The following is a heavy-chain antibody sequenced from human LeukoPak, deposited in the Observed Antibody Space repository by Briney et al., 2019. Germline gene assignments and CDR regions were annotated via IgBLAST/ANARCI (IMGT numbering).Heavy chain of an antibody. CDR1: GGSISSSSCY. J-gene: IGHJ5*02. V-gene: IGHV4-39*01. CDR2: IYYSGST. Sequence: SETLSLTCTVSGGSISSSSCYWGWIRQPPGKGLEWIGSIYYSGSTYYNPSLKSRVTISVDTSKNQFSLKLSSVTAADTAVYYCARGGRNRDQLAYGNWFDPWGQGTLVTVSS. CDR3: ARGGRNRDQLAYGNWFDP. D-gene: IGHD1-14*01.